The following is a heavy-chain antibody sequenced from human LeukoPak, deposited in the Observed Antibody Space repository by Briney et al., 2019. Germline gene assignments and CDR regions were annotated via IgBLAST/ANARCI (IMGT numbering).Heavy chain of an antibody. V-gene: IGHV3-7*01. CDR1: GITLSNYG. CDR2: IKEDESAK. CDR3: ARAVDVADY. Sequence: LGGSLRLSCAVSGITLSNYGMSWVRQAPGKGLDWVANIKEDESAKFYADSVRGRFTISRDNAKNSVYLEMNNLRVEDTAVYYCARAVDVADYWGRGTLVTVSS. J-gene: IGHJ4*02. D-gene: IGHD3-16*01.